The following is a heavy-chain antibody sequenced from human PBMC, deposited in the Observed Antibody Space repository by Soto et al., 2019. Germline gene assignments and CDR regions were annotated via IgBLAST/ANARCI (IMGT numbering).Heavy chain of an antibody. D-gene: IGHD3-16*02. CDR3: ARVWGSYRAPSGGAGFDP. J-gene: IGHJ5*02. CDR2: ISAYNGET. CDR1: GYTFTSNS. V-gene: IGHV1-18*04. Sequence: QVPLVQSGAELKKPGASVKVSCAASGYTFTSNSITWVRQAPGQGLEWMGWISAYNGETSYAEKFQGRLTMTTDTSTSTAYMELRSLRSDDTAVYYCARVWGSYRAPSGGAGFDPWGQGTLVTVSS.